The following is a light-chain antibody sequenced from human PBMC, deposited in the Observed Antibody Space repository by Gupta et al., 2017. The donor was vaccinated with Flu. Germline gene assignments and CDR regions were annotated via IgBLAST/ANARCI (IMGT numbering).Light chain of an antibody. V-gene: IGKV4-1*01. CDR2: WAS. CDR3: QQEYTTPLT. J-gene: IGKJ3*01. Sequence: DIVLTQSPDSLTVSLGERATINCKSSQSLLYSSDNKNYLTWYQQKPGQPPKMLIYWASTRQSGVPDRFSGSGSGRDFTLTISSLHAEDAAVYYSQQEYTTPLTFGHGTKVDIK. CDR1: QSLLYSSDNKNY.